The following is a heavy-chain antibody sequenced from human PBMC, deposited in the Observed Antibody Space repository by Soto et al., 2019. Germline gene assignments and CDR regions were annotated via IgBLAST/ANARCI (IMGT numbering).Heavy chain of an antibody. Sequence: QVQLVQSGAEVKKPGASVKVSCKASGYTFTSYGISWVRQAPGQGLEWMGWISAYNGNTNYAQKLQGRVTMTTDTPTSTAYMELRSLRSDDTAVYYCARDRVSKQLVRGAGMDVWGQGTTVTVSS. J-gene: IGHJ6*02. V-gene: IGHV1-18*01. D-gene: IGHD6-6*01. CDR3: ARDRVSKQLVRGAGMDV. CDR1: GYTFTSYG. CDR2: ISAYNGNT.